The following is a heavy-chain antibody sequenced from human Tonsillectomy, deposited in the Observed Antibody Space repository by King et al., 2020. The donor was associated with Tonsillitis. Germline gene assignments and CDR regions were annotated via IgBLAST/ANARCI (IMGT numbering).Heavy chain of an antibody. CDR2: ISWNSGSK. CDR3: AKDRSTAVVRGYFDY. D-gene: IGHD2-2*01. Sequence: VQLVESGGGLVQPGRSLRLSCAASGFIFDDYALHWVRQPPGKGLEWVSGISWNSGSKVYADSVRGRFTISRDNAKNSLYLQMNSLRAEDTAFYFCAKDRSTAVVRGYFDYWGQGTLVTVSS. CDR1: GFIFDDYA. J-gene: IGHJ4*02. V-gene: IGHV3-9*01.